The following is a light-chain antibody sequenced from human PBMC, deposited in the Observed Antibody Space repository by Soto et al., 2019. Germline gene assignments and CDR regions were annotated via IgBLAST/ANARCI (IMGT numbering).Light chain of an antibody. CDR2: DVS. J-gene: IGLJ2*01. Sequence: QSALTQPASVSGSPGQSITISCTGTSSDVGAYNYVSWYQQHPGNAPKLMIYDVSDRPSGVSNRFSGSKSGNTASLTISGLQAEDESDYYCSAYTTSHTVVFGGGTQLTVL. CDR1: SSDVGAYNY. V-gene: IGLV2-14*03. CDR3: SAYTTSHTVV.